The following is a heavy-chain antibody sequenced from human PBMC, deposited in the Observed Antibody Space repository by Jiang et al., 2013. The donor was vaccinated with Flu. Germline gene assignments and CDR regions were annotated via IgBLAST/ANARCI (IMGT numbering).Heavy chain of an antibody. CDR3: ARDTSGPDYDIPNGLDV. V-gene: IGHV3-30-3*01. CDR2: ISYGGGNK. Sequence: VQLLESGGGVVQPGRSLRLSCAASGFAFSNYDMNWVRQAPGKGLEWVAVISYGGGNKYYADSVKGRFTISRDNSKNTVLLQMNSLRAEDTAVYYCARDTSGPDYDIPNGLDVWGQGTTVIVSS. J-gene: IGHJ6*02. CDR1: GFAFSNYD. D-gene: IGHD3-9*01.